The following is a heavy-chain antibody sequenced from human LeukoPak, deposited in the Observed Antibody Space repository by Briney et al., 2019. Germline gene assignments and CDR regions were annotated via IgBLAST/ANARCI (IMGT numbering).Heavy chain of an antibody. Sequence: SETLSLTCTVSGGSISSSNYYWTWIRQTPEKGLEWIGEMNPSGSTNYNPSLKSRVTISVDTSKTQFSLELSSVTAADTAVYYCARGRQDVTMIVVVMTAVSYYLDVWGKGTTVTVS. J-gene: IGHJ6*03. D-gene: IGHD3-22*01. CDR3: ARGRQDVTMIVVVMTAVSYYLDV. V-gene: IGHV4-39*07. CDR2: MNPSGST. CDR1: GGSISSSNYY.